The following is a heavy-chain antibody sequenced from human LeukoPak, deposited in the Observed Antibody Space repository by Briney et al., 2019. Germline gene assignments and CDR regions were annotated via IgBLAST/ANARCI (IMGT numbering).Heavy chain of an antibody. Sequence: SETLSLTCTVSGGSVSSGSYYWSWIRQPPGKGLEWIGYIYYSGSTNYNPSLKSRVTISVDTSKNQFSLKLSSVTAADTAVYYCARVPDYDILTGYSANWFDPWGQGTLVTVSS. CDR3: ARVPDYDILTGYSANWFDP. J-gene: IGHJ5*02. CDR2: IYYSGST. CDR1: GGSVSSGSYY. V-gene: IGHV4-61*01. D-gene: IGHD3-9*01.